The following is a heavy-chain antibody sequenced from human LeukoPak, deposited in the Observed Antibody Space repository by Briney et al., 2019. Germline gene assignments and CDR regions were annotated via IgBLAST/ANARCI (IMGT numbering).Heavy chain of an antibody. CDR2: MNPDSGDS. Sequence: ASVKVSCKASGYTFTSYYMHWVRQAPGQGLEWMGWMNPDSGDSGYAQKFQGRVSMTRETSVTTAYMELSSLRSEDTAVYYCARGLWVVVNTGWYFDLWGRGTLVTVSS. CDR1: GYTFTSYY. CDR3: ARGLWVVVNTGWYFDL. V-gene: IGHV1-8*02. J-gene: IGHJ2*01. D-gene: IGHD3-22*01.